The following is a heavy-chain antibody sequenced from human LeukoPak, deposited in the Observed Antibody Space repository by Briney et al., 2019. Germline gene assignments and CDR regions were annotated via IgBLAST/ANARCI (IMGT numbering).Heavy chain of an antibody. CDR3: AGGVWFGDINY. Sequence: GGSLRLSCAASGXTVSSNYMSWVRQAPGKGREWVSAIYSGGSTYYADSVKGRFTISRDNSKNTLYLQMNSLRAEDTAVYYCAGGVWFGDINYWGQGTLVTVSS. V-gene: IGHV3-53*01. J-gene: IGHJ4*02. CDR2: IYSGGST. CDR1: GXTVSSNY. D-gene: IGHD3-10*01.